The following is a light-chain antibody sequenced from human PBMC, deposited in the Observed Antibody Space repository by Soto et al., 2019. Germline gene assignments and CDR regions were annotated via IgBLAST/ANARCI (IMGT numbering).Light chain of an antibody. V-gene: IGKV3-20*01. CDR1: QSVSSSY. Sequence: CRASQSVSSSYLAWYQQKPGQAPRLLIYDASSRATGIPDRFSGGGSGTDFSLAISRLQPKALAVDYCQNFTTYPLTLGSGTKVDIK. J-gene: IGKJ4*01. CDR3: QNFTTYPLT. CDR2: DAS.